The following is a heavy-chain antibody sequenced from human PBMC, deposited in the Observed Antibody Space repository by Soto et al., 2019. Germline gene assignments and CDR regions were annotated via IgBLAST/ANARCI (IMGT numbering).Heavy chain of an antibody. CDR3: ARLTMPGAFDI. Sequence: GESLKISCKGSGYTFTSYWISWVRQMPGKGLEWMGRIDPSDSYTNYSPSFQGHVTISADKSLSTAYLQWNSLRASDTATYYCARLTMPGAFDIWGQGTMVTVSS. CDR2: IDPSDSYT. J-gene: IGHJ3*02. V-gene: IGHV5-10-1*01. D-gene: IGHD3-10*01. CDR1: GYTFTSYW.